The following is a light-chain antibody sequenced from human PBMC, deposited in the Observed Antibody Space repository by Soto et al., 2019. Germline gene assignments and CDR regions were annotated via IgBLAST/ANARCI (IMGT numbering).Light chain of an antibody. CDR2: TSS. V-gene: IGKV1-27*01. Sequence: DIQMTQSPSSLSSSVGYRFTITCLASQGISNYLTWYQQKPGKVPKLLIYTSSTLQSGVPSRFSGSGSGTDFTLTISSLQPEDVATYYCQKHDTAPLTFGGGTKVDIK. CDR1: QGISNY. J-gene: IGKJ4*01. CDR3: QKHDTAPLT.